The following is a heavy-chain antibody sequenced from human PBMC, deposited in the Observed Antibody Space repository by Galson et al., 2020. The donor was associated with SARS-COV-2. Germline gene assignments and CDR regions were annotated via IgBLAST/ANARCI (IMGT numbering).Heavy chain of an antibody. CDR1: GGSISSGGYY. V-gene: IGHV4-31*03. CDR2: IYYSGST. J-gene: IGHJ5*02. Sequence: SETLSLTCTVSGGSISSGGYYWSWIRQHPGKGLEWIGYIYYSGSTYYNPSLKSRVTISVDTSKNQFSLKLSSVTAADTAVYYCARGLLIYGDIFGELSGRWFDPWGQGTLVTVSS. D-gene: IGHD3-10*01. CDR3: ARGLLIYGDIFGELSGRWFDP.